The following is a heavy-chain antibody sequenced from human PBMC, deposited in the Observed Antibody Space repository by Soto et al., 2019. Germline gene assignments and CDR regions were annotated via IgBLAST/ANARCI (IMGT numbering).Heavy chain of an antibody. V-gene: IGHV3-7*01. CDR2: IKQDGSEK. CDR3: ARSSHFDS. J-gene: IGHJ4*02. Sequence: EVQLVESGGGLVQPGGSLRLSCAASGFTFSRYWMSWVRQAPGKGLEWVANIKQDGSEKYYVDSVKGRFTISRDNAKNSLYLQMNSLRAEDTAVYYCARSSHFDSWGQGTLVTVSS. CDR1: GFTFSRYW.